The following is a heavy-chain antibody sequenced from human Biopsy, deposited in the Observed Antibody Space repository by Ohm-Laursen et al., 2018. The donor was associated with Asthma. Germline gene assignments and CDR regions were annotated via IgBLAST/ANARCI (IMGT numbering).Heavy chain of an antibody. CDR1: GFTFSNFA. D-gene: IGHD4-17*01. CDR2: IKSKTDGGTT. CDR3: ATFPYGDYLPLDY. V-gene: IGHV3-15*01. J-gene: IGHJ4*02. Sequence: SLRLSCAAAGFTFSNFAMTWVRQAPGKGLEWVGRIKSKTDGGTTDYAAPVKGRFTISRDDSKNTLYLQMNSLRAEDTAVYYCATFPYGDYLPLDYWGQGTLVTVSS.